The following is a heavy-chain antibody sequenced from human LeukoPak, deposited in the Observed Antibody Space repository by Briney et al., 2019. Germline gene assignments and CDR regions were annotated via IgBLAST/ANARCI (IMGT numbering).Heavy chain of an antibody. J-gene: IGHJ2*01. D-gene: IGHD5-12*01. V-gene: IGHV6-1*01. CDR1: GDSVSSDSVA. CDR3: ARWIHSLGYFDL. CDR2: TFYRSKWYT. Sequence: PSQTLSLTCAISGDSVSSDSVAWNWIRQSPSRGLEWLGRTFYRSKWYTDFALSVKSRITINPDTSKNQFPLQLNSVTPEDTAVYYCARWIHSLGYFDLWGRGTLVTVSS.